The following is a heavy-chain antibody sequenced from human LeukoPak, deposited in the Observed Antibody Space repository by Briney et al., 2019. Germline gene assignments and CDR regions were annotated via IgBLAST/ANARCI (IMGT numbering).Heavy chain of an antibody. V-gene: IGHV3-30-3*01. CDR3: ARDLNVRLLWFGELDY. Sequence: PGGSLRLSCAASGFIFSTYAMHWVRQAPGKGLEWVAVISYDGNNEYYTDSVKGRFTISRDDSKNTLYLQMSGLRAEDTAVYYCARDLNVRLLWFGELDYWGQGTLVTVSP. D-gene: IGHD3-10*01. CDR1: GFIFSTYA. J-gene: IGHJ4*02. CDR2: ISYDGNNE.